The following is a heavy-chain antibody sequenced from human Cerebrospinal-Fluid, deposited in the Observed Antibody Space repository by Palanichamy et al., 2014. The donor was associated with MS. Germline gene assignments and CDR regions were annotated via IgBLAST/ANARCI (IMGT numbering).Heavy chain of an antibody. J-gene: IGHJ6*02. CDR1: GLLVSTNF. V-gene: IGHV3-53*01. CDR3: VRDRYSYSRNFHYYSMDV. CDR2: LYRGGDT. D-gene: IGHD6-13*01. Sequence: EVQLVESGGGLIQPGGSLRLSCAASGLLVSTNFMSWVRQAPGKGPEWVSVLYRGGDTYYAGSVKGRFTISRDNSKNMLYLEMNSLGDEDTAVYYCVRDRYSYSRNFHYYSMDVWGQGTTVTVFS.